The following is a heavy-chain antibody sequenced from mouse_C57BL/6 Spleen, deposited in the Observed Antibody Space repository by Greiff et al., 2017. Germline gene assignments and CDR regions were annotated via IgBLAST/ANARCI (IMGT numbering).Heavy chain of an antibody. CDR3: ASSSSYYTRYWYFDG. CDR2: FLPYNGNT. CDR1: GYTFTTYP. D-gene: IGHD2-12*01. Sequence: VQLLQSGAELVKPGASVKLSCKASGYTFTTYPIEWMQQTHGKSLEWIGKFLPYNGNTKYNEKFKGKVTLTAGKSSSTVYLELSRLTSDDSAVYYCASSSSYYTRYWYFDGWGTGTTVTVSS. J-gene: IGHJ1*03. V-gene: IGHV1-47*01.